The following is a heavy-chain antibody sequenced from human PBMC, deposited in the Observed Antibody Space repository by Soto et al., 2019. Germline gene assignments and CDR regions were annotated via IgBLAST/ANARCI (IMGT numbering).Heavy chain of an antibody. CDR2: IIPIFGTA. Sequence: QVQLVQSGAEVKKPGSSVKVSCKASGGTFSSYAISWVRQAPGQGLEWMGGIIPIFGTANYAQKFQGRVTITTDESKSTAYMELSSLRSEDTAVYYCARVRWLTTGRGYFDLWGRGTLVTVSS. V-gene: IGHV1-69*01. CDR3: ARVRWLTTGRGYFDL. D-gene: IGHD1-1*01. J-gene: IGHJ2*01. CDR1: GGTFSSYA.